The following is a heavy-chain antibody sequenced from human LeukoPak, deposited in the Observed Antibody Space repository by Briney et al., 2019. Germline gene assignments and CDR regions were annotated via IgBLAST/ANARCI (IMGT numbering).Heavy chain of an antibody. CDR2: VHSSGRT. D-gene: IGHD2-8*02. V-gene: IGHV4-59*08. Sequence: KPSETLSLTCTVSGGSINNFYWSWIRQSPGKGLEWIGYVHSSGRTDYNPSLRSRVSMSADTSKSQLSMRLTPVTAADTAVYFCARHDEECPGEYCFLLSFDYWGPGSLVTVSS. CDR3: ARHDEECPGEYCFLLSFDY. CDR1: GGSINNFY. J-gene: IGHJ4*01.